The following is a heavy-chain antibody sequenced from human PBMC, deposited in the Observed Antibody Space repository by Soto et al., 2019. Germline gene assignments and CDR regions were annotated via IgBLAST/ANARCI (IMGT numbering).Heavy chain of an antibody. J-gene: IGHJ4*02. D-gene: IGHD3-10*01. Sequence: PGESLKISCKGSGYSFTSYWISWVRQMPGKGLEWMGRIDPSDSYTNYSPSFQGHVTISADKSISTTYLQWSSLKASDTATYYCGRHMNDGSGSYYDAGFDFWGQGSLVTVSS. V-gene: IGHV5-10-1*01. CDR3: GRHMNDGSGSYYDAGFDF. CDR1: GYSFTSYW. CDR2: IDPSDSYT.